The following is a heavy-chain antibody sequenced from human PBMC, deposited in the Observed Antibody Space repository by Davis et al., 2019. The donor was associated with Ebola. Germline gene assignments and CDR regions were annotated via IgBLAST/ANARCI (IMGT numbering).Heavy chain of an antibody. CDR3: ASYSSGWWSWFDP. CDR1: GFTFSSYA. D-gene: IGHD6-19*01. Sequence: GGSLRLSCAASGFTFSSYAMSWVRQAPGKGLEWVSVISGSGGSTYYAESLKGRFTISRDNSKNSLYLQMNSLRAEDTAVYYCASYSSGWWSWFDPWGQGTLVTVSS. J-gene: IGHJ5*02. CDR2: ISGSGGST. V-gene: IGHV3-23*01.